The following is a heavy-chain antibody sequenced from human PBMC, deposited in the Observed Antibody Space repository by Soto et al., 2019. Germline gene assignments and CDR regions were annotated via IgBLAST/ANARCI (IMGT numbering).Heavy chain of an antibody. CDR2: ISNDGRRK. J-gene: IGHJ4*02. D-gene: IGHD2-21*02. CDR1: GFSLSTNT. V-gene: IGHV3-30*04. Sequence: GGSLRLSCAAFGFSLSTNTMHWVRQVPGKGLEWVASISNDGRRKYYADFVKGRFTISRDTANNILYLEMNSLRAEDTSLYYCARVATAMTYDFWGQGTQVTVSS. CDR3: ARVATAMTYDF.